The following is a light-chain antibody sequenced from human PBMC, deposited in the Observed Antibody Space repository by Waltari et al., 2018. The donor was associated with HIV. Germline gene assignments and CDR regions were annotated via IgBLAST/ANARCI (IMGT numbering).Light chain of an antibody. V-gene: IGKV1-39*01. Sequence: VQLTQSPSSLSASIGDRVILTCRSNQTINTYLNWYQHQPGKAPSLLIYAASSLHSGVPARFGGSGSGTDFTLTISSLQPEDFATYYCQQSYSFPLTFGPGTRLEIK. J-gene: IGKJ2*01. CDR3: QQSYSFPLT. CDR1: QTINTY. CDR2: AAS.